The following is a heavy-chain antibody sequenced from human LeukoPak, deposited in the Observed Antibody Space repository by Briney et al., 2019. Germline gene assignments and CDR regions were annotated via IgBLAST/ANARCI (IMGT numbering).Heavy chain of an antibody. J-gene: IGHJ3*02. V-gene: IGHV1-24*01. CDR2: FDPEDGET. Sequence: ASVKVSCKVSGYTLTELSMHWVRQAPGKGLEWMGGFDPEDGETIYAQKFQGRVTTTEDTSTDTAYMELSSLRSEDTAVYYCATASLPQLGAFDIWGQGTMVTVSS. CDR3: ATASLPQLGAFDI. CDR1: GYTLTELS. D-gene: IGHD3-16*01.